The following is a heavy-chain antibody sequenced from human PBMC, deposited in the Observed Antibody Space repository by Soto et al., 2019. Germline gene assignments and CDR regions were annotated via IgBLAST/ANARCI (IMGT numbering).Heavy chain of an antibody. D-gene: IGHD3-10*01. CDR3: ATPWFGDGDY. CDR1: GGSISSSSYY. J-gene: IGHJ4*02. V-gene: IGHV4-39*01. Sequence: QLQLQESGPGLVKPSETLSLTCTVSGGSISSSSYYWGWIRQPPGKGLEWIGSIYYSGSTHYNPSRKSRVSISVDTSKNQFSLKLSSVTAADTAVYYCATPWFGDGDYWGQGTLVTVSS. CDR2: IYYSGST.